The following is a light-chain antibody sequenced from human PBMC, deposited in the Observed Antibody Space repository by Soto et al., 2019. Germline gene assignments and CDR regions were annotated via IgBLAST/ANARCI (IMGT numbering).Light chain of an antibody. J-gene: IGKJ1*01. V-gene: IGKV1-5*01. CDR3: QQYYSFPLT. Sequence: DIQMTQSPSTLSASVGDRVTITCRASQSISSWLAWYQQKPGKAPELLIYAASTLQSGVPSRFGGSGSGTDFTLTISCLQSEDFATYYCQQYYSFPLTFGQGTKVDIK. CDR1: QSISSW. CDR2: AAS.